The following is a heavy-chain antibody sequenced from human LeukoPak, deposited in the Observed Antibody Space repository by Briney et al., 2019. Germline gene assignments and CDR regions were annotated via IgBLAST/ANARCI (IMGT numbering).Heavy chain of an antibody. V-gene: IGHV3-23*01. CDR1: GFTFSSYA. Sequence: GGSLRLSCAASGFTFSSYAMSWVRQAPGKGLEWVSAISSGGSTIFYGDSVKGRFAVSRDNSENTLYLQLNSLRAEDTAVYYCAKATAATTYFDYWGQETLVTVSS. D-gene: IGHD6-25*01. CDR2: ISSGGSTI. J-gene: IGHJ4*02. CDR3: AKATAATTYFDY.